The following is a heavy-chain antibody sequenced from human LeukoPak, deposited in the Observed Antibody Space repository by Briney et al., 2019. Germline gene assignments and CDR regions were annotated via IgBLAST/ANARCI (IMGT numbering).Heavy chain of an antibody. D-gene: IGHD3-22*01. Sequence: PGGSLRLSCAASGFTFSSYAMSWVRQAPGKGLEWVSAISGSGGSTYYADSVKGRFTISRDNSKNTLYLQMNSLRAEDTAVYYCAKDLDYYDGSGYWDFCDYWGQGTLVTVSS. J-gene: IGHJ4*02. V-gene: IGHV3-23*01. CDR3: AKDLDYYDGSGYWDFCDY. CDR2: ISGSGGST. CDR1: GFTFSSYA.